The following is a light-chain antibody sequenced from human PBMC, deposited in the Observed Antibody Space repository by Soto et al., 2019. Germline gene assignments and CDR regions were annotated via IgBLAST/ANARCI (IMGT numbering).Light chain of an antibody. CDR3: QQYNTWPRR. J-gene: IGKJ4*02. Sequence: EIVMTQSPATLSVSPGESATLSCRASQSISTNLAWYQQKPGQAPRLLIYGASTRATGIPARFSGSGSGTECTLTISSRQSEDFAYYYCQQYNTWPRRFGCGTKIQIK. CDR2: GAS. CDR1: QSISTN. V-gene: IGKV3-15*01.